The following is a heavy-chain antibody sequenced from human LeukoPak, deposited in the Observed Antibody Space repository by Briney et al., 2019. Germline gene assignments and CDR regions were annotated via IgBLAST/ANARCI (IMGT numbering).Heavy chain of an antibody. CDR2: IIPIFGTA. D-gene: IGHD4-23*01. CDR1: GGTFSSYA. J-gene: IGHJ4*02. CDR3: ARDNGYGGNLFDY. Sequence: SVKVSCKASGGTFSSYAISWVRQAPGQGLEWMGGIIPIFGTANYAQKFQGRVTITADKSTSTAYMELSSLRSDDTAVYYCARDNGYGGNLFDYWGQGTLVTVSS. V-gene: IGHV1-69*06.